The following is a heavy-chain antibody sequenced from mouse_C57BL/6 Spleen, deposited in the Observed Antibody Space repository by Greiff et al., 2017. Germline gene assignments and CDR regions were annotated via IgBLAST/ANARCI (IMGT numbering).Heavy chain of an antibody. CDR1: GYTFTSYW. CDR3: AICYVSSYFWFAY. D-gene: IGHD1-1*01. CDR2: IYPGSGST. V-gene: IGHV1-55*01. Sequence: VQLQQPGAELVKPGASVKMSCTASGYTFTSYWITWVKQRPGQGLEWIGDIYPGSGSTNYNEKFKSKATLPVDTSSSTAYMQISILTYEDSAVYYCAICYVSSYFWFAYWGQGTLVTVSA. J-gene: IGHJ3*01.